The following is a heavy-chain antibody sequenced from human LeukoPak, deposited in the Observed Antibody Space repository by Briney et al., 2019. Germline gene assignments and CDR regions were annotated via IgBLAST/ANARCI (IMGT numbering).Heavy chain of an antibody. Sequence: GESLKISCKASGYSFAGYWIGWVRQMPGKGLEWMGIIYPGDSDTRYSLSFQGQVTISADKSITTAYLQWSSLKASDTAIYYCARRYTGRGWCFDYWGQGTLVTVSS. J-gene: IGHJ4*02. V-gene: IGHV5-51*01. CDR2: IYPGDSDT. D-gene: IGHD6-19*01. CDR1: GYSFAGYW. CDR3: ARRYTGRGWCFDY.